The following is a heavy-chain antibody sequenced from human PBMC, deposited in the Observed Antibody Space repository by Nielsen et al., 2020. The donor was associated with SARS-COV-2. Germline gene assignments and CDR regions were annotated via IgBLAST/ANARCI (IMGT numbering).Heavy chain of an antibody. V-gene: IGHV4-4*02. CDR1: GGSISSSNW. D-gene: IGHD5-24*01. CDR3: ARVYRRWLQLSPHYFDY. Sequence: SETLSLTCAVSGGSISSSNWWSWVRQPPGKGLEWIGYIYYSGSTYYNPSLKSRVTISVDTSKNQFSLKLSSVTAADTAVYYCARVYRRWLQLSPHYFDYWGQGTLVTVSS. J-gene: IGHJ4*02. CDR2: IYYSGST.